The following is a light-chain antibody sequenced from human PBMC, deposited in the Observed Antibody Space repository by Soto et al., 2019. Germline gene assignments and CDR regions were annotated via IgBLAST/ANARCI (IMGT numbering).Light chain of an antibody. CDR2: AAS. CDR1: QSISTY. CDR3: QQSYSTPRT. V-gene: IGKV1-39*01. J-gene: IGKJ1*01. Sequence: DIQMTQSPSSLSASVGDRVTITCRASQSISTYLNWYQRKPGKAPKLLIYAASSLESGVPSWFSGSGSGTDFTLTISSLQPEDFATYYCQQSYSTPRTFGQGTKVDIK.